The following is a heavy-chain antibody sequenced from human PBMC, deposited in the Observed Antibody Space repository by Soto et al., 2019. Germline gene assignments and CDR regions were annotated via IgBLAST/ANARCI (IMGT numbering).Heavy chain of an antibody. CDR3: ASIRGVFGY. J-gene: IGHJ4*02. CDR2: TNDKAYSYTT. D-gene: IGHD3-10*01. Sequence: EVQLVESGGDLVQPGGSLRLSCAASGFSLSDLFIDWVRQAPGKGLEWIGRTNDKAYSYTTEYAASMKGRFTISRDGSRNSLYLQMSSLKTEDTDVYYCASIRGVFGYWGQGTLVTVSS. CDR1: GFSLSDLF. V-gene: IGHV3-72*01.